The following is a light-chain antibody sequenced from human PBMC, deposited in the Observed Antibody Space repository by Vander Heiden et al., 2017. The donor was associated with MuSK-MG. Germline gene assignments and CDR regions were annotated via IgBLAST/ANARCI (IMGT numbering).Light chain of an antibody. V-gene: IGLV2-11*01. CDR3: CSYAGSYTWV. CDR1: SSDVGAYDY. J-gene: IGLJ3*02. Sequence: QSALTQPRSVSGSPGQSVTISCTGTSSDVGAYDYVSWYQHHPGKAPKLMSYDVSKRPSGVPYRFSGSKSGNTASLTFSVLQAEDEADYYCCSYAGSYTWVFGGGTKLTVL. CDR2: DVS.